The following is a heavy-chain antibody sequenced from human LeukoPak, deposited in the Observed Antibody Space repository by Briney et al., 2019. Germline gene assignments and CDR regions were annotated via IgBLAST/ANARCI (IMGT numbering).Heavy chain of an antibody. J-gene: IGHJ5*02. CDR2: IYYSGST. CDR3: ARPYGDYWEGWFDP. V-gene: IGHV4-31*03. D-gene: IGHD4-17*01. Sequence: PSETLSLTCTVSGGSISSGGYYWSWIRQHPGKGLEWIGYIYYSGSTYYNPSLKSRVTISVDTSKNQFSLKLSSVTAADTAVYYCARPYGDYWEGWFDPWGQGTLVTVSS. CDR1: GGSISSGGYY.